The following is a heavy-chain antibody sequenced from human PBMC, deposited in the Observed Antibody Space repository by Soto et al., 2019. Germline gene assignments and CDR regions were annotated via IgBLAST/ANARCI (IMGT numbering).Heavy chain of an antibody. Sequence: GESLKISCKGSGYSFTSYWIGWVRQMPGKGLEWMGIIYPGDSDTRYSPSFQGQVTISADKSISTAYLQWSSLKASDTAMYYCARQQNYDYYDSSGYHPSHYGMDVWGQGTKVTVSS. D-gene: IGHD3-22*01. CDR1: GYSFTSYW. CDR3: ARQQNYDYYDSSGYHPSHYGMDV. V-gene: IGHV5-51*01. J-gene: IGHJ6*02. CDR2: IYPGDSDT.